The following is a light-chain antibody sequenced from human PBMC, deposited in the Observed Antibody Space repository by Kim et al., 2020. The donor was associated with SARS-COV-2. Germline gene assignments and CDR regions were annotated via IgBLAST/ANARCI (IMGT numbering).Light chain of an antibody. CDR2: QDS. Sequence: SYELTQPPSVSVSPGQTASITCSGDKLGDKYACWYQQKPGQSPVLVIYQDSKRPSGIPERFSGSNSGNTATLTISGTQAMDEADYYCQAWDSSTGVFGGWTKVTVL. V-gene: IGLV3-1*01. J-gene: IGLJ3*02. CDR3: QAWDSSTGV. CDR1: KLGDKY.